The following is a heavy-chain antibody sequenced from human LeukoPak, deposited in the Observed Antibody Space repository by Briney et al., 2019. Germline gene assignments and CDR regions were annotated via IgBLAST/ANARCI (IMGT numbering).Heavy chain of an antibody. CDR2: INHSGST. V-gene: IGHV4-34*01. Sequence: SETLSLTCAVYGGSFSGYYWSWIRQPPGKGLEWIGEINHSGSTNYNPSLKSRVTITVDTSKNHFSLKLSSVTAADTAVYYCARLGVRVVPAAVFDYWGQGTLVTVSS. CDR3: ARLGVRVVPAAVFDY. D-gene: IGHD2-2*01. CDR1: GGSFSGYY. J-gene: IGHJ4*02.